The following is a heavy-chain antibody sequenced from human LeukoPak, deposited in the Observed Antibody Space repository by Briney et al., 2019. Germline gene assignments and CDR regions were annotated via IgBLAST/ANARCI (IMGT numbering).Heavy chain of an antibody. D-gene: IGHD6-6*01. V-gene: IGHV5-51*01. CDR1: GYSFTSYW. J-gene: IGHJ6*03. CDR2: IYPGDSDT. CDR3: ARVAARPDYYYYMDV. Sequence: GESLKISCKGSGYSFTSYWIGWVRQMPGKGLEWMGIIYPGDSDTRYSPSFQGQVTISADKSISTAYLQWSSLKASDTAMYYCARVAARPDYYYYMDVWGKGTTVTVSS.